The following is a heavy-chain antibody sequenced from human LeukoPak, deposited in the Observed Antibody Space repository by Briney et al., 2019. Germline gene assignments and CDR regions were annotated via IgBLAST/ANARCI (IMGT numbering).Heavy chain of an antibody. CDR3: ASIGGFCRRGFCA. J-gene: IGHJ5*02. V-gene: IGHV3-21*01. CDR1: GFMSNTYS. D-gene: IGHD2-15*01. Sequence: PGGSLRLSCATSGFMSNTYSVSWVSQAPGKGLEWVSPISGSSSSIYYADSVKGRFTISRDNAKNSLFLQMDSLRAEDTAVYYCASIGGFCRRGFCAWGQGALVTVSS. CDR2: ISGSSSSI.